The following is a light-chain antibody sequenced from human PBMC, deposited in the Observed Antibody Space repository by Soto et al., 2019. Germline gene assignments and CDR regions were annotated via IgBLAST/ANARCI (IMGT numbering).Light chain of an antibody. CDR1: QSVSSY. CDR2: GAS. Sequence: EIVMTQSPATLSVSPGERATLSCRASQSVSSYLAWYQQKPGQAPRLLIYGASTRATGIPARFSGSGSGTEFTLTITSLQSEDFAVYYCQQFNSWPRTFGQGTKVEI. J-gene: IGKJ1*01. CDR3: QQFNSWPRT. V-gene: IGKV3-15*01.